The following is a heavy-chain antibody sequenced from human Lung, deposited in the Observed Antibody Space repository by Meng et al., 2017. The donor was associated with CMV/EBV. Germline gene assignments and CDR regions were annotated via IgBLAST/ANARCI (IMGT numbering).Heavy chain of an antibody. Sequence: CKASGYRFTNYWIGWVRQMPGKGLEWMGIIYPGDSDTRYSPSFQGQVTISADKSITTAYLQWSSLKASDTAMYYCAKLNGQMAAHYWGQGTLVTVSS. CDR2: IYPGDSDT. D-gene: IGHD5-24*01. CDR1: GYRFTNYW. CDR3: AKLNGQMAAHY. V-gene: IGHV5-51*01. J-gene: IGHJ4*02.